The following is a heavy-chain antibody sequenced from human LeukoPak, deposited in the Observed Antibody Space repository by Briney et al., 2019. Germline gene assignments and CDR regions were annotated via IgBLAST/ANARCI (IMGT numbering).Heavy chain of an antibody. V-gene: IGHV3-7*01. D-gene: IGHD6-13*01. J-gene: IGHJ4*02. CDR2: MVDDGNKK. Sequence: GESLRLSCAASGFTFDNYWMNWVRQVPGKGLEWVANMVDDGNKKNYVDSVKGRFTISRDNVKSSLYLQMNSLRVEDTAVYYCARGRGIALWGQGTLVTVSS. CDR1: GFTFDNYW. CDR3: ARGRGIAL.